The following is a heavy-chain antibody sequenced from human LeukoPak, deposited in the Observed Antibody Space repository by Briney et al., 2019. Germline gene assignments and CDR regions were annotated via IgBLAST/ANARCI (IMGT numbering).Heavy chain of an antibody. CDR3: ARDDVEMATPDY. CDR2: IYPGDSDT. Sequence: GESLKISCKGSGYSFTSYWIGCVHQMTGKGLDRMMIIYPGDSDTRYSPSFQGQVTISADKSISTAYLQWSSLKASDTAMYYCARDDVEMATPDYWGQGTLVTVSS. D-gene: IGHD5-24*01. J-gene: IGHJ4*02. CDR1: GYSFTSYW. V-gene: IGHV5-51*07.